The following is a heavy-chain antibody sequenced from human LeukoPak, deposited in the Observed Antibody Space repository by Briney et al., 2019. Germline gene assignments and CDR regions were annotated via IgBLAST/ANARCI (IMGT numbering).Heavy chain of an antibody. CDR3: ARADLPGIAAAGYFDY. J-gene: IGHJ4*02. CDR1: GGTFSSYA. V-gene: IGHV1-69*13. CDR2: IIPIFGTA. D-gene: IGHD6-13*01. Sequence: ASVKVSCKASGGTFSSYAISWVRQAPGQGLEWMGGIIPIFGTANYAQKFQGRVTITADESTSTAYMELSSLRSEDTAVYCCARADLPGIAAAGYFDYWGQGTLVTVSS.